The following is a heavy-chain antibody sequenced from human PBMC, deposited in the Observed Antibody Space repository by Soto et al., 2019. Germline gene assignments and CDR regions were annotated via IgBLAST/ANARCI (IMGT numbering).Heavy chain of an antibody. CDR2: MNPNSGNT. CDR3: ARVGVYSNYDLPDY. D-gene: IGHD4-4*01. V-gene: IGHV1-8*01. Sequence: QVQLVQSGAEVKKPGASVKVSCKASGYTFTSYDINWVRQATGQGLEWMGWMNPNSGNTGYPQKFQGRVTMTRNTSISTAYMELSSLRSEDTAVYYCARVGVYSNYDLPDYWGQGTLVTVSS. J-gene: IGHJ4*02. CDR1: GYTFTSYD.